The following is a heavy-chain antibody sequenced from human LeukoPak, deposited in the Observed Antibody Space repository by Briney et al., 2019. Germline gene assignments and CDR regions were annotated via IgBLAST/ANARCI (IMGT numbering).Heavy chain of an antibody. D-gene: IGHD6-19*01. Sequence: GGSLRLSCAASGFTFSSYWMSWVRQAPGKGLEWVANIKQDGSEKYYVDSVKGRFTISRDNAKNSLYLQMNSLRVEDTALYYCARDMSFSTSGWYGELDNWGQGTLVTVSS. CDR3: ARDMSFSTSGWYGELDN. J-gene: IGHJ4*02. CDR1: GFTFSSYW. V-gene: IGHV3-7*05. CDR2: IKQDGSEK.